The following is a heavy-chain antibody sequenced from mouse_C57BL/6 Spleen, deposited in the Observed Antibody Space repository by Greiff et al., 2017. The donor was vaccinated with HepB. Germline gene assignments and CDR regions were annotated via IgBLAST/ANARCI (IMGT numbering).Heavy chain of an antibody. V-gene: IGHV3-6*01. CDR1: GYSITSGYY. CDR2: ISYDGSN. CDR3: AKEEDYSNYPFAY. J-gene: IGHJ3*01. Sequence: DVKLQESGPGLVKPSQSLSLTCSVTGYSITSGYYWNWIRQFPGNKLEWMGYISYDGSNNYNPSLKNRISITRDTSKNQFFLKLNSVTTEDTATYYCAKEEDYSNYPFAYWGQGTLVTVSA. D-gene: IGHD2-5*01.